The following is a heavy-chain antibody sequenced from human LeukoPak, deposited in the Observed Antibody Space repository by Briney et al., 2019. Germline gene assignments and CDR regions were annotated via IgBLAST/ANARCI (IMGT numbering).Heavy chain of an antibody. CDR3: ARDRLHYGEYEKTFDY. D-gene: IGHD4-17*01. Sequence: PGGSLRLSCAASGFTFSSYSMNWVRQAPGKGLEWVSYISHSNSTIYYADSVKGRFTISRDNAKKSLYLQMNSLRAEDSAVYYCARDRLHYGEYEKTFDYWGQGTLVTVSS. J-gene: IGHJ4*02. V-gene: IGHV3-48*01. CDR2: ISHSNSTI. CDR1: GFTFSSYS.